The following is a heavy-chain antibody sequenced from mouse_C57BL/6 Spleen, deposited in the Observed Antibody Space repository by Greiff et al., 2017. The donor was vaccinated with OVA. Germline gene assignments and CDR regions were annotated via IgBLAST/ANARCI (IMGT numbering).Heavy chain of an antibody. CDR2: IWSDGST. CDR1: GFSLTSYG. Sequence: QVQLKQSGPGLVAPSQSLSLTCTVSGFSLTSYGVHWVRQPPGKGLEWLVVIWSDGSTTYNSALKSRLSISKDNSKSQVFLKMNSLQTDDTAMYYGARHGASTTVVDYYAMDYWGQGTSVTVSS. D-gene: IGHD1-1*01. CDR3: ARHGASTTVVDYYAMDY. J-gene: IGHJ4*01. V-gene: IGHV2-6-1*01.